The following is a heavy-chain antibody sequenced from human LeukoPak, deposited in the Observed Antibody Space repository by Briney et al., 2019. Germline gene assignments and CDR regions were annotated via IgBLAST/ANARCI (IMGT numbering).Heavy chain of an antibody. CDR2: INPNSGGT. CDR1: GYTFTGYY. V-gene: IGHV1-2*02. D-gene: IGHD2-15*01. Sequence: ASVKVSCKASGYTFTGYYMHWVRQAPGQGLEWMGWINPNSGGTNYAQKFQGRVTMTRDTSISTAYMELSRLGSDDTAVYYCARVGCSGGSCYYYYGMDVWGQGTTVTVSS. CDR3: ARVGCSGGSCYYYYGMDV. J-gene: IGHJ6*02.